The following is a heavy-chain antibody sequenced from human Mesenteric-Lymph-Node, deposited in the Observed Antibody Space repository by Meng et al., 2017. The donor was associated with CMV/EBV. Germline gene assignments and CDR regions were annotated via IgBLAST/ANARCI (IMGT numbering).Heavy chain of an antibody. V-gene: IGHV3-11*04. Sequence: GGSLRLSCEASGFTFSDYYMSWIRRAPGKGLEWISYISHTGNTIYFADSLKGRFTISIDTSKNSLHLQMNSLRAEDTAVYYCARLMEDYFDRSEYPDDFDIWGQGTMVTVSS. J-gene: IGHJ3*02. D-gene: IGHD3-22*01. CDR1: GFTFSDYY. CDR3: ARLMEDYFDRSEYPDDFDI. CDR2: ISHTGNTI.